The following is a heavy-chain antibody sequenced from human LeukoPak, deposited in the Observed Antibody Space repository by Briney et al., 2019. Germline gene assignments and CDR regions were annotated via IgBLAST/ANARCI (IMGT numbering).Heavy chain of an antibody. CDR2: ISGSGGST. CDR3: AKASGSGTYYKSPFDY. V-gene: IGHV3-23*01. D-gene: IGHD3-10*01. CDR1: EFTLSTYA. J-gene: IGHJ4*02. Sequence: GGSLRLSCAASEFTLSTYAMSWVRQAPGKGLEWVSAISGSGGSTYYADSVKGRFTISRDNSKNTLYLQMNSLRAEDTAVYYCAKASGSGTYYKSPFDYWGQGTLVTVSS.